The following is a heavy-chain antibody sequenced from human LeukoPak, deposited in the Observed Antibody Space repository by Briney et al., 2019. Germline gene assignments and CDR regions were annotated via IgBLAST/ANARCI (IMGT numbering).Heavy chain of an antibody. CDR2: ISGGGGST. Sequence: GGSLRLSCAASGFTVSSNYMSWVRQAPGKGLQWVSAISGGGGSTFYADSVKGRFAISRDNSKNTLYLQMNSLRAEDTAVYYCAKGYSSGWYPSFGYWGQGTLVTVSS. D-gene: IGHD6-19*01. J-gene: IGHJ4*02. CDR1: GFTVSSNY. V-gene: IGHV3-23*01. CDR3: AKGYSSGWYPSFGY.